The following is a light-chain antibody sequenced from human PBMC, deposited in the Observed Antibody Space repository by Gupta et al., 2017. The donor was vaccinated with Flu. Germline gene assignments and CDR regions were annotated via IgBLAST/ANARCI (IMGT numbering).Light chain of an antibody. J-gene: IGKJ2*01. Sequence: DIHMTQSPSTLSASVGDRVTLTCRASQSVGTYLAWYQQKPGKAPKLLIYMASNLETGVPSRFSGSGSGTEFTLTISSLQPDDFATYYCQRDSDDGCGFGQGTKLEI. V-gene: IGKV1-5*03. CDR3: QRDSDDGCG. CDR1: QSVGTY. CDR2: MAS.